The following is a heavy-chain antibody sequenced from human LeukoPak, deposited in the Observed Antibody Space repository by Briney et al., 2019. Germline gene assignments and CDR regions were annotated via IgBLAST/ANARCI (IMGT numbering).Heavy chain of an antibody. V-gene: IGHV3-48*03. J-gene: IGHJ4*02. Sequence: GGSLRLSCAASGFTFTSYEMNWVRQAPGKGLEWVSYISRSGSTIYYADSVKGRFTISRDNAKNSLYLQMNSLRAEDTAVYYCTRDPANDYWGQGTLVTVSS. CDR2: ISRSGSTI. CDR3: TRDPANDY. CDR1: GFTFTSYE.